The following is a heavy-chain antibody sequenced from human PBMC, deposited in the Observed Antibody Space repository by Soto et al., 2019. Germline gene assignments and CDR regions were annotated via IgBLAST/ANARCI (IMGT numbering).Heavy chain of an antibody. CDR2: INHSGST. Sequence: SETLSLTCAVYGGSFSGYYWSWIRQPPGKGLEWIGEINHSGSTNYNPSLKSRVTISVDTSKNQFSLKLSSVTAADTAVYYCASAAPFNYGGNSGFDFWGQGTLVTV. CDR1: GGSFSGYY. V-gene: IGHV4-34*01. J-gene: IGHJ4*02. CDR3: ASAAPFNYGGNSGFDF. D-gene: IGHD4-17*01.